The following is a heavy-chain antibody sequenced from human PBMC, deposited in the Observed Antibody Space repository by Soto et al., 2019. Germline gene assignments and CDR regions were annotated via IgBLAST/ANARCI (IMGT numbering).Heavy chain of an antibody. Sequence: QVQLVESGGGVVQPGRSLRLSCAASGFTFSSYAMHWVRQAPGKGLEWVAVISYDGSNKYYADSVKGRFTISRDNSKNTLYRQMNSLRAEDTAVYYCARDHDYGVYGVEDYWGQGTLVTVSS. CDR1: GFTFSSYA. V-gene: IGHV3-30-3*01. CDR2: ISYDGSNK. D-gene: IGHD4-17*01. CDR3: ARDHDYGVYGVEDY. J-gene: IGHJ4*02.